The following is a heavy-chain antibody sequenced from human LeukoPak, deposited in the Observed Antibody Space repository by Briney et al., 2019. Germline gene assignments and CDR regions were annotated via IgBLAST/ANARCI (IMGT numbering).Heavy chain of an antibody. Sequence: SATLSLPCTVSGGSISGSYWTWIRQPPGKGLEWIGQIYYEGNADYNPSLKSRVTLSVDTSKNQFSLKLTAMTAADTAVYYCAKFGVDYDMIVWGQGTTVTVS. J-gene: IGHJ6*02. CDR1: GGSISGSY. V-gene: IGHV4-59*01. CDR3: AKFGVDYDMIV. D-gene: IGHD3-16*01. CDR2: IYYEGNA.